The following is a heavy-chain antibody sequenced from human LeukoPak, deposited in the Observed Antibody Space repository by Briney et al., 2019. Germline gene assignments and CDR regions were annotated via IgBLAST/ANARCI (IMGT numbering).Heavy chain of an antibody. J-gene: IGHJ4*02. CDR3: ARGPSSGYDLWGYYFDY. CDR1: GYSISSGYY. D-gene: IGHD5-12*01. Sequence: SETLSLTCTVSGYSISSGYYWGWIRQPPGKGLEWIGSGSTYYNPSLKSRVTISVDTSKNQFSLKLSSVTAADTAVYYCARGPSSGYDLWGYYFDYWGQGTLVTVSS. CDR2: SGST. V-gene: IGHV4-38-2*02.